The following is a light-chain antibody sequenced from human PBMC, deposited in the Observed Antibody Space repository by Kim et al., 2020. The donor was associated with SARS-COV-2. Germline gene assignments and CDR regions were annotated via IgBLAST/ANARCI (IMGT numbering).Light chain of an antibody. CDR2: KAS. CDR3: QQYNNYPYT. CDR1: QSISDW. J-gene: IGKJ2*01. V-gene: IGKV1-5*03. Sequence: DIQMTQSPSTLSASVGDRVTITCRASQSISDWLAWYQQKPGKAPKILIYKASRLESGVPSRFSGSGCGTEFTLTISSLQPDDFATYYCQQYNNYPYTFGQGTKLEI.